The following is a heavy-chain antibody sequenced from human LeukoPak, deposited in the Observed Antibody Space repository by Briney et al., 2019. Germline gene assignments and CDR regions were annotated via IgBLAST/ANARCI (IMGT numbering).Heavy chain of an antibody. CDR3: ARDILAMVRGVMYV. CDR1: GYTFTGYY. Sequence: GASVKVSCKASGYTFTGYYMHWVRQAPGQGLEWMGWINPNSGGTNYAQKFQGRVTMTRDTSISTAYMELSRLRSDDTAVYYCARDILAMVRGVMYVWGKGTTVTVSS. CDR2: INPNSGGT. D-gene: IGHD3-10*01. V-gene: IGHV1-2*02. J-gene: IGHJ6*04.